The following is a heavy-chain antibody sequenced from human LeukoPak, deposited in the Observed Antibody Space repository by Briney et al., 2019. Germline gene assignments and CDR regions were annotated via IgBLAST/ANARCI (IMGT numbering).Heavy chain of an antibody. CDR2: ISSSSSYI. CDR3: ARPSRLTGMDV. Sequence: GGSLRLSCAASGFTFSSYSMNWVRQAPGKGLEWVSSISSSSSYIYYADSVKGRFTTSRDNAKNSLYLQMNSLRAEDTAVYYCARPSRLTGMDVWGKGTTVTVSS. CDR1: GFTFSSYS. J-gene: IGHJ6*04. V-gene: IGHV3-21*01. D-gene: IGHD2-2*01.